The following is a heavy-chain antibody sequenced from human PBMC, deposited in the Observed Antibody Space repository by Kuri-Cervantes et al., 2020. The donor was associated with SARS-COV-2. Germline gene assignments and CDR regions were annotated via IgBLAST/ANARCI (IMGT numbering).Heavy chain of an antibody. CDR3: ARTVTTTPDY. D-gene: IGHD4-11*01. CDR1: GGSISSGYY. Sequence: ESLKISCTVSGGSISSGYYWGWIRQPPGKGLEWIGSIYHSGSTYYNPSLKSRVTISVDTSKNQFSLKLSSVTAADTAVYYCARTVTTTPDYWGQGTLVTVSS. V-gene: IGHV4-38-2*02. J-gene: IGHJ4*02. CDR2: IYHSGST.